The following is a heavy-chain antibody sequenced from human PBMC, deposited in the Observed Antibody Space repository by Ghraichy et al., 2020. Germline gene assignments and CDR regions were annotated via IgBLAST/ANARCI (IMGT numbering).Heavy chain of an antibody. V-gene: IGHV3-53*01. CDR3: ARGRSDYQTDYFDY. D-gene: IGHD3-22*01. Sequence: GGSLRLSCAASGFTVSSNYMNWVRQAPGKGLEWVSVIYNDGSTYYTDSVKGRFTISRDNSKNTLLLQMNSLRAKDTAVYYCARGRSDYQTDYFDYWGQGTLVTVSS. CDR1: GFTVSSNY. J-gene: IGHJ4*02. CDR2: IYNDGST.